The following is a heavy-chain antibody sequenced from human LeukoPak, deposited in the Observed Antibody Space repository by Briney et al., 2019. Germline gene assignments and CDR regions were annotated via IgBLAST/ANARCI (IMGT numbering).Heavy chain of an antibody. J-gene: IGHJ3*02. CDR2: IYTSGTT. CDR3: ARDQTYYDTSGFSLYAFDI. CDR1: GGSISSYY. V-gene: IGHV4-4*07. Sequence: PSETLSLTCSVSGGSISSYYWSWIRQPAGKGLEWIGRIYTSGTTNYNPSLKSRVTMSVDTSKNQFSLKLNSVTAADTAVYYGARDQTYYDTSGFSLYAFDIWGQGTMVTVSS. D-gene: IGHD3-22*01.